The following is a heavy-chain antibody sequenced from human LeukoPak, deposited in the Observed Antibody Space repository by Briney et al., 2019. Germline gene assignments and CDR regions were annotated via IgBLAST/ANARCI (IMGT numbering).Heavy chain of an antibody. CDR2: IKQDGSAK. J-gene: IGHJ4*02. V-gene: IGHV3-7*01. D-gene: IGHD2-21*01. CDR1: GFTSSRYW. CDR3: ARDSISDSLGY. Sequence: GGSLRLSCAGSGFTSSRYWMSWVRQAPGKGLEWVANIKQDGSAKYYVDSVKGRFTTSRDNAKNSLYLQMNSLRVEDTAVYYCARDSISDSLGYWGQGTLVIVSS.